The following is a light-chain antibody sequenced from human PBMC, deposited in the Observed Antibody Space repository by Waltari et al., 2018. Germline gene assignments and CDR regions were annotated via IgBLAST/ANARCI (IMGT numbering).Light chain of an antibody. CDR1: QSVLSTSNRNTY. CDR3: HQYYIPPLT. V-gene: IGKV4-1*01. CDR2: WAS. Sequence: DIVMTQSPDSLAVSLGERATIHCNSSQSVLSTSNRNTYIAWYQQKPGQTPRLLINWASTRASGVPDRFSGSGSGTDFTLTVSSLQAEDVAVYYCHQYYIPPLTFGQGTRLEIK. J-gene: IGKJ5*01.